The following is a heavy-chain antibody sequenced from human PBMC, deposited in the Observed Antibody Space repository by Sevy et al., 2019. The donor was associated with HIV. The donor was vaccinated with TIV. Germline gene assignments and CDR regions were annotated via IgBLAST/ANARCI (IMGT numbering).Heavy chain of an antibody. Sequence: GGSLRLSCAASGFPFSNYAMTWLRQAPGKGLEWVSITSKDGGSTYYADSVKGRFIISRDNSKNTLYLQMSSLRAEDMAIYYWATLFLEGCWGYWGQGTLVIVSS. V-gene: IGHV3-23*01. CDR3: ATLFLEGCWGY. CDR1: GFPFSNYA. D-gene: IGHD3-3*01. CDR2: TSKDGGST. J-gene: IGHJ4*02.